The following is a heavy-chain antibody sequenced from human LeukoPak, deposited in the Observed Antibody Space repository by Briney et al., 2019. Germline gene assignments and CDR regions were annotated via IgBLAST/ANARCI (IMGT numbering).Heavy chain of an antibody. CDR2: ISGSGGST. D-gene: IGHD2-2*01. J-gene: IGHJ4*02. CDR3: ATVRFCSSTSCSLFDN. V-gene: IGHV3-23*01. Sequence: GGSLRLSCAASGFTLSSYAMSWVRQAPGKGLEWVATISGSGGSTYFADSVKGRFTITRDNSKNTLYLQLNSLRAEDTAVYYCATVRFCSSTSCSLFDNWGQGTLVTVSS. CDR1: GFTLSSYA.